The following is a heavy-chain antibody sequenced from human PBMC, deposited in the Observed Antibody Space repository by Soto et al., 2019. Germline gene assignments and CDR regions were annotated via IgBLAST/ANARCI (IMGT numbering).Heavy chain of an antibody. D-gene: IGHD1-26*01. CDR1: GGSISSYY. Sequence: SETLSLTCTVSGGSISSYYWSWIRQPPGKGLEWIGYIYYSGSTNYNPSLKSRATISVDTSKNQFSLQLSSVTPADTAAYYCARDVGSPSYGVVGNRIDPWGQGTLVTVSS. CDR3: ARDVGSPSYGVVGNRIDP. CDR2: IYYSGST. J-gene: IGHJ5*02. V-gene: IGHV4-59*12.